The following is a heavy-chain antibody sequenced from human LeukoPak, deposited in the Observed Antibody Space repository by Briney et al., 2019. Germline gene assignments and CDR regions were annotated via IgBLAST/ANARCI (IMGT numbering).Heavy chain of an antibody. J-gene: IGHJ3*02. D-gene: IGHD5-18*01. CDR2: IYYSGST. CDR3: ARDLYSSGSHHEAFDI. Sequence: SETLSPTCTVSGGSISSYYWSWIRQPPGKGLEWIGYIYYSGSTNYNPSLKSRVTISVDTSKNQFSLKLSSVTAADTAVYYCARDLYSSGSHHEAFDIWGQGTMVTVSS. V-gene: IGHV4-59*01. CDR1: GGSISSYY.